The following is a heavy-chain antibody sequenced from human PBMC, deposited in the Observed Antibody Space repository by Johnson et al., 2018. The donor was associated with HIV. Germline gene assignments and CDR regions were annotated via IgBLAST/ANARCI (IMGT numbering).Heavy chain of an antibody. CDR3: ASQGGSPAFDI. Sequence: MQLVESGGGVARPGGSLRLSCAASGFTFDDYGMSWVRQVPGKGLEWVSGINWNGRSTGYADSVKGRFTISRDNAKNSLYLQMDSLRAEDTALYYCASQGGSPAFDIWGQGTLVTVSS. D-gene: IGHD3-16*01. CDR2: INWNGRST. CDR1: GFTFDDYG. V-gene: IGHV3-20*04. J-gene: IGHJ3*02.